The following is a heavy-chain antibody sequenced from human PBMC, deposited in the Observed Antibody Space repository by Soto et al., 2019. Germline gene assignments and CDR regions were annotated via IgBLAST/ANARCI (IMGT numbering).Heavy chain of an antibody. CDR2: IWYDGSNK. J-gene: IGHJ4*02. CDR1: GFTFSSYG. D-gene: IGHD5-12*01. V-gene: IGHV3-33*01. Sequence: QVQLVESGGGVVQPGRSLRLSCAASGFTFSSYGMHWVRKAPGKGLEWVAVIWYDGSNKYYADSVKGRFTISRDNSKNALYLQMNSLRAEDMAVYYCARDYIVATRCFDYWGQGTLVTVSS. CDR3: ARDYIVATRCFDY.